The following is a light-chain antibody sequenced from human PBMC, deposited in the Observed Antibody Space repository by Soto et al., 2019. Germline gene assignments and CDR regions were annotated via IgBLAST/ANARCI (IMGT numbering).Light chain of an antibody. CDR3: QQYNNWPPWT. J-gene: IGKJ1*01. CDR1: QSVTRN. Sequence: EIVLTQSPGTLSLSPGERATLSCRASQSVTRNLAWYQQKPGQAPRLLIYGASTRATGIPARFSGSGSGTDFTLTISSLQSEDFAVYYCQQYNNWPPWTFGQGTKVDIK. CDR2: GAS. V-gene: IGKV3-15*01.